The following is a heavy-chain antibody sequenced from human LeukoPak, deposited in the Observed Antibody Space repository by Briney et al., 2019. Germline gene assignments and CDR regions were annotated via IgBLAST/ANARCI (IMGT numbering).Heavy chain of an antibody. J-gene: IGHJ6*03. Sequence: ASVKVSCKASGYTFTSYDINWVRQATGQGLEWMGWMNPNSGNTGYAQKFQGRVTMTRNTSISTAYMELSSLRSEDTAVYYCARVTDSSWHFPSVPFYYYYYYMDVWGKGTTVTVSS. CDR2: MNPNSGNT. V-gene: IGHV1-8*01. D-gene: IGHD6-13*01. CDR1: GYTFTSYD. CDR3: ARVTDSSWHFPSVPFYYYYYYMDV.